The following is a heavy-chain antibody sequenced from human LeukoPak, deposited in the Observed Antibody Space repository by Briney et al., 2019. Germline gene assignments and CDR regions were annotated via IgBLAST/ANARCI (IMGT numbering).Heavy chain of an antibody. D-gene: IGHD4-23*01. J-gene: IGHJ6*02. CDR3: ASSTVVTSYYYYGMDV. V-gene: IGHV4-59*01. Sequence: PSETLSLTCTVSGGSISSYYWSWIRQPPGKGLEWIGYMCYTGSTSYNPSLKSRVTISVDTSKSQFSLKLSSVTAADTAVYYCASSTVVTSYYYYGMDVWGQGTTVTVSS. CDR2: MCYTGST. CDR1: GGSISSYY.